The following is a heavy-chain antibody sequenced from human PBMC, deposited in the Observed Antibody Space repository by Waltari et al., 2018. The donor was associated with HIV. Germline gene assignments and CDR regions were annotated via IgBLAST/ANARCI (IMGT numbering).Heavy chain of an antibody. D-gene: IGHD3-3*01. CDR3: GKVSNYFYDSTGYYCDF. V-gene: IGHV3-30*02. Sequence: QVRLVESGGGVVPPGGSLRLSCAASGFRFGGYGSPWGRQAPGKGLEWVEFIRHDDSNRYYRDSVKGRFTISRDNSKNTVDLQMNNLKAEDTAVYYCGKVSNYFYDSTGYYCDFWGQGTLVTVSS. CDR2: IRHDDSNR. CDR1: GFRFGGYG. J-gene: IGHJ4*02.